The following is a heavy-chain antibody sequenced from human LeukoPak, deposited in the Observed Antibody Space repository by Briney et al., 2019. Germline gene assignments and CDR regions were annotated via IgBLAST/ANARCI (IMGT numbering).Heavy chain of an antibody. Sequence: GGSVKVSCKASGYTFIHYGVSWVRQAPGKGLEWMGWINSNEGSTFYAENLKGRVTMTADTSTSTLYMELRILRSEDTTVYYCASSSSGWSVDFWGQGTLVTVSS. CDR2: INSNEGST. CDR3: ASSSSGWSVDF. D-gene: IGHD6-19*01. J-gene: IGHJ4*02. CDR1: GYTFIHYG. V-gene: IGHV1-18*01.